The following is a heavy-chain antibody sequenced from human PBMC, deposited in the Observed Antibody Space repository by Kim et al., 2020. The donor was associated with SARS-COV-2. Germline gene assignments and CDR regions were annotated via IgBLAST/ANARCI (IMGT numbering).Heavy chain of an antibody. V-gene: IGHV5-10-1*01. D-gene: IGHD3-10*01. CDR1: GYSFTSYW. J-gene: IGHJ6*02. Sequence: GESLKISCKGSGYSFTSYWISWVRQMPGKGLEWMGRIDPSDSYTNYSPSFQGHVTISADKSISTAYLQWSSLKASDTAMYYCARQGDITMVRGVTNQPYYYYGMDVWGQGTTVTVSS. CDR2: IDPSDSYT. CDR3: ARQGDITMVRGVTNQPYYYYGMDV.